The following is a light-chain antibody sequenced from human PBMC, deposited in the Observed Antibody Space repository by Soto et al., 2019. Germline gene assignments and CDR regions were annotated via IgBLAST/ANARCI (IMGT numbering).Light chain of an antibody. J-gene: IGKJ4*01. CDR3: QQTHSTFT. V-gene: IGKV1-39*01. CDR1: QSISSY. CDR2: AAS. Sequence: DIQMTQSPSSLSASVGDRVTITCRASQSISSYLNWYQQKPGKVPKLLIYAASSLQSGVPSRFSVSGSGTDFTLTISNLQPEDFATYYCQQTHSTFTFGGGTKVEI.